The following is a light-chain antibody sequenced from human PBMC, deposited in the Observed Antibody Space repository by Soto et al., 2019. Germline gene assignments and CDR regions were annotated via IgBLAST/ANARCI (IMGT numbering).Light chain of an antibody. CDR1: SSDVGGYNY. J-gene: IGLJ1*01. CDR2: EVS. CDR3: SSYAGSNMYV. V-gene: IGLV2-8*01. Sequence: QSALTQRPSGSGSPGQSVTISCTGTSSDVGGYNYVSWYEQHPGKAPKLMNYEVSKRPSGVPDRFSGSKSGNTAALTDSGLQADDEADYYCSSYAGSNMYVFGNRTKLTVL.